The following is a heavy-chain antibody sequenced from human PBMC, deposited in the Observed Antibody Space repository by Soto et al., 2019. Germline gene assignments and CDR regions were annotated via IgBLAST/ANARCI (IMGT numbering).Heavy chain of an antibody. D-gene: IGHD6-13*01. V-gene: IGHV1-8*01. Sequence: QVQLVQSGAEVKKPGASVKVSCKASGYTFTSYDINWVRQATGQGLEWMGWMNPNSGNTGYAQKFQGRVTMTRNTSISTAYMELSSLRSEDTAVYYCARRGSSWYTYYYYGMDVWGQGTTVTVSS. CDR2: MNPNSGNT. CDR3: ARRGSSWYTYYYYGMDV. CDR1: GYTFTSYD. J-gene: IGHJ6*02.